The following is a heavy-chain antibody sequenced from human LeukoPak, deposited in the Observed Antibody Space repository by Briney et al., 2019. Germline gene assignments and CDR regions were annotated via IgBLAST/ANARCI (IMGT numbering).Heavy chain of an antibody. CDR1: GYTFTSYG. Sequence: ASVKVSCKASGYTFTSYGISWVRQAPGQGLEWVGWISAYNGNTNYAQKLQGRGTITADESTSTAYMELSSLRSEDTAVYYCARTPRHRLYGDYFDYWGQGTLVTVSS. D-gene: IGHD2-2*02. V-gene: IGHV1-18*01. CDR2: ISAYNGNT. CDR3: ARTPRHRLYGDYFDY. J-gene: IGHJ4*02.